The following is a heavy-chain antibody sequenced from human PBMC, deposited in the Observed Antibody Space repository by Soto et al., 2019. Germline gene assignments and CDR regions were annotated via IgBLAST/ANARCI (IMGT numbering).Heavy chain of an antibody. V-gene: IGHV5-10-1*01. Sequence: GESLKISCKGSGDSFTSYWISWVRQMPGKGLEWMGRIDPSDSYTNYSPSFQGHVTISADKSISTAYLQWSSLKASDTAMYYCARQTRKQWLQYLYYYGMDVWGKGTTVTVSS. CDR3: ARQTRKQWLQYLYYYGMDV. D-gene: IGHD6-19*01. J-gene: IGHJ6*04. CDR2: IDPSDSYT. CDR1: GDSFTSYW.